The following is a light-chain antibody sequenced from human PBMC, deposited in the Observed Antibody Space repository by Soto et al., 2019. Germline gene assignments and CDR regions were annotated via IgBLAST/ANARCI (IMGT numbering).Light chain of an antibody. V-gene: IGKV3-20*01. CDR2: GAS. CDR1: QSVSSSY. CDR3: QQYGSSPLT. Sequence: EIVLTQSPGTLSLSPGERATLSCRASQSVSSSYLAWYQQKPGQAPRLLIYGASSRATGITDRFSGSGSGTDFTLTISRLEPEDDSVYYCQQYGSSPLTFGQGTKVEIK. J-gene: IGKJ1*01.